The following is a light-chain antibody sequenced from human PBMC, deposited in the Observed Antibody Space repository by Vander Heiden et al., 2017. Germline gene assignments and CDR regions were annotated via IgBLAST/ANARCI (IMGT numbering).Light chain of an antibody. CDR1: QSISSY. V-gene: IGKV1-39*01. CDR2: TAS. CDR3: QQSYTTPYT. J-gene: IGKJ2*01. Sequence: DIQMIQPRSSLSASVGDRVTITCRASQSISSYLNWYQQKPGKAPNLLIYTASSLQSGVPSRFSGSGSGTDFTLTISSLQPEDFATYYCQQSYTTPYTFGQGTKLEIK.